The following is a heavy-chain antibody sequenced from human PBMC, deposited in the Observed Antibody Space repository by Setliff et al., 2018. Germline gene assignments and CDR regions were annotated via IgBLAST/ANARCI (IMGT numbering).Heavy chain of an antibody. Sequence: GGSLRLSCATSGFTFSSYAMSCVRQAPGKGLEWVAIIWHDGTNKYYADSVKGRFDTSRDSSKNTVYLQMNSLRAEDTAVYYCAKLVWLTTWYYMDVWGKGTTVTVSS. CDR2: IWHDGTNK. CDR1: GFTFSSYA. J-gene: IGHJ6*03. CDR3: AKLVWLTTWYYMDV. D-gene: IGHD5-18*01. V-gene: IGHV3-33*06.